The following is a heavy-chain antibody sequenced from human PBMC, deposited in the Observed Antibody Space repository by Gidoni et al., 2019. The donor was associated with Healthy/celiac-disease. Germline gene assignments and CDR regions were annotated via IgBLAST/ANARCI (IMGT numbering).Heavy chain of an antibody. Sequence: EVQLLESGGGLVQPGGSLRLSCADPGFTFSSYAMSWVRQAPGKGLEWVSAISGSGGSTYYADSVKGRFTISRDNSKNTLYLQMNSLRADDTAVYYCAKDPYYYGSGIEFDYWGQGTLVTVSS. D-gene: IGHD3-10*01. CDR1: GFTFSSYA. J-gene: IGHJ4*02. CDR3: AKDPYYYGSGIEFDY. CDR2: ISGSGGST. V-gene: IGHV3-23*01.